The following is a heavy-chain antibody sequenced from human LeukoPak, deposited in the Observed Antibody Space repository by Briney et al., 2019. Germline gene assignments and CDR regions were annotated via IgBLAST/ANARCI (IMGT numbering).Heavy chain of an antibody. CDR1: GFTFSSYE. V-gene: IGHV3-48*03. Sequence: GGSLILSCAASGFTFSSYEMNWVRQAPGKGLEWVSYISSSGSTIYYADSVKGRFTISRDNAKNSLYLQMNSPRAEDTAVYYCARAAPFWSGYFYYFDYWGQGTLVTVSS. J-gene: IGHJ4*02. CDR3: ARAAPFWSGYFYYFDY. D-gene: IGHD3-3*01. CDR2: ISSSGSTI.